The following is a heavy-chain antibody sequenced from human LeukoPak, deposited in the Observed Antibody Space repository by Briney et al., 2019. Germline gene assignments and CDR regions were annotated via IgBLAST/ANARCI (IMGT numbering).Heavy chain of an antibody. Sequence: GESLKISCQGSGYSFSNYWIGWVRQMPGKGLEWMGIIYPGDSDTRYSPSFQGQVTISADKSISTAYLQWSSLKASDTAMYYCASEIVVVTATKGLDAFDIWGQGTMVTVSS. J-gene: IGHJ3*02. V-gene: IGHV5-51*01. D-gene: IGHD2-21*02. CDR3: ASEIVVVTATKGLDAFDI. CDR1: GYSFSNYW. CDR2: IYPGDSDT.